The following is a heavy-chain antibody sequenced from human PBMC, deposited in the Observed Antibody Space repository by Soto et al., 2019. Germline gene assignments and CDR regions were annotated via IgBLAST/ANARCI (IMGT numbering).Heavy chain of an antibody. CDR2: SIPNFGTA. D-gene: IGHD3-10*01. V-gene: IGHV1-69*12. CDR3: ARGRSMVRGVNYYYGMDV. Sequence: QVQLVQSGAEVKKPGSSVKVSCKASGGTFSSYAISWVRQAPGQGLEWMGGSIPNFGTANYAQKFQGRVTITADESTSTGYMELSSLRSEDTAVYYCARGRSMVRGVNYYYGMDVWGQGTTVTVSS. CDR1: GGTFSSYA. J-gene: IGHJ6*02.